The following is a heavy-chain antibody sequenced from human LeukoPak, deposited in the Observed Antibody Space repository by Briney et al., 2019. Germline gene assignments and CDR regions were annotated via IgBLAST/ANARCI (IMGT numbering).Heavy chain of an antibody. J-gene: IGHJ4*02. V-gene: IGHV1-18*01. CDR1: GYTFTSYG. CDR3: ARSPYYYDSSGYPDY. D-gene: IGHD3-22*01. CDR2: ISAYNGNT. Sequence: ASVKVSCKASGYTFTSYGIIWVRQAPGQGLEWMGWISAYNGNTNYAQKLQGRVTMTTDTSTSTAYMELRSLRSDDTAVYYCARSPYYYDSSGYPDYWGQGTLVTVSS.